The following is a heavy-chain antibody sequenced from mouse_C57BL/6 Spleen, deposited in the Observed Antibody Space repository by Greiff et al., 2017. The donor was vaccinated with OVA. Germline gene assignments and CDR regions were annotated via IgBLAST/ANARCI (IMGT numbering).Heavy chain of an antibody. D-gene: IGHD3-1*01. CDR3: ASGLVDY. CDR1: GYTFTSYW. Sequence: QVQLQQSGAELVRPGTSVKLSCKASGYTFTSYWMHWVKQRPGQGLEWIGVIDPSDSYTNYNQKFKGKATLTVDTSSSTAYMQLSSLTSEDSAVYYCASGLVDYWGQGTTLTVSS. J-gene: IGHJ2*01. V-gene: IGHV1-59*01. CDR2: IDPSDSYT.